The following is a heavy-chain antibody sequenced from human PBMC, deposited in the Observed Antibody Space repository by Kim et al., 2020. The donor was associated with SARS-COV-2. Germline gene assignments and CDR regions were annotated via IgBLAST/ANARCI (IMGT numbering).Heavy chain of an antibody. J-gene: IGHJ4*02. CDR1: GDSLSSDY. V-gene: IGHV4-4*07. CDR2: NYTSGRT. CDR3: ASALGH. D-gene: IGHD3-16*02. Sequence: SETLSLTCTVSGDSLSSDYWSWNRQPAGKGLEWIGRNYTSGRTNYNPSLQSRVTMSVDMSKNQFSLKLSSVTAADTAVYYCASALGHWGQGTLVTVSS.